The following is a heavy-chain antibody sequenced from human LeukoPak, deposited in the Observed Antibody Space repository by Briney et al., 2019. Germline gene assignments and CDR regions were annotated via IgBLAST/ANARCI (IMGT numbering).Heavy chain of an antibody. V-gene: IGHV1-69*05. CDR2: IIPIFGTA. CDR1: GYTFTGYY. J-gene: IGHJ4*02. D-gene: IGHD1-1*01. CDR3: ASVPGTTGTTDY. Sequence: SVKVSCKASGYTFTGYYMHWVRQAPGQGLEWMGRIIPIFGTANYAQKFQGRVTITTDESTSTAYMELSSLRSEDTAVYYCASVPGTTGTTDYWGQGTLVTVSS.